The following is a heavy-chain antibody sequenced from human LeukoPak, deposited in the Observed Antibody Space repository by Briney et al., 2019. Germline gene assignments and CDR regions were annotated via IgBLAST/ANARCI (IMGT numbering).Heavy chain of an antibody. Sequence: ASVKVSCKASGYTFTNFYIHWVRQARGQGPDWMGYINPRNGATSYSQKFQGRLTFTRDSSISTAYMEVSSLKSDDTALYYCARDPRDTGGSYDSWGQGTLLTVSS. CDR3: ARDPRDTGGSYDS. D-gene: IGHD2-8*02. V-gene: IGHV1-2*02. J-gene: IGHJ5*01. CDR1: GYTFTNFY. CDR2: INPRNGAT.